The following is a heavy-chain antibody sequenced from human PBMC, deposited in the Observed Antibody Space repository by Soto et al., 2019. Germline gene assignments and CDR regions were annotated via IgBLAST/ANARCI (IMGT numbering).Heavy chain of an antibody. CDR1: GASFSDYY. V-gene: IGHV4-34*01. CDR2: IDHSGST. J-gene: IGHJ5*02. Sequence: SETLSLTCAVYGASFSDYYWSWIRQPPGKGLEWIGEIDHSGSTKYNPSLKSRVTISVDTSKSQFSLKLSSVTAADTAVYYCAEGQVRYNWFDPWGQGTLVTVSS. CDR3: AEGQVRYNWFDP.